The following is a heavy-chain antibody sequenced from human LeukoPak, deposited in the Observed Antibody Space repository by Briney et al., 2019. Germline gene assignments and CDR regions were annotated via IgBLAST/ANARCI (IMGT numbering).Heavy chain of an antibody. J-gene: IGHJ4*02. CDR1: GYSIRSGYY. Sequence: SETLSLTCTVSGYSIRSGYYWGWIRQPPGKGLEWIGSIYHSGSTNYNPSLKSRVTISINTSKNQFSLKLSSVTAADTAVYYCARRNGQDIVATFRRRYYFDYWGQGTLVTVSS. D-gene: IGHD5-12*01. V-gene: IGHV4-38-2*02. CDR3: ARRNGQDIVATFRRRYYFDY. CDR2: IYHSGST.